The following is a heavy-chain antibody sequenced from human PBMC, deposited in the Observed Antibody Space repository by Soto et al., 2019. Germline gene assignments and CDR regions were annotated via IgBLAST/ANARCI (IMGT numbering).Heavy chain of an antibody. J-gene: IGHJ6*02. V-gene: IGHV3-30*18. Sequence: GGSLRLSCAASGFTFSSYGMHWARQAPGKGLEWVAVISYDGSNKYYADSVKGRFTISRDNSKNTLYLQMNSLRAEDTAVYYCAKVSDYYGSGSYYYYGMDVWGQGTTVTVSS. CDR1: GFTFSSYG. CDR3: AKVSDYYGSGSYYYYGMDV. D-gene: IGHD3-10*01. CDR2: ISYDGSNK.